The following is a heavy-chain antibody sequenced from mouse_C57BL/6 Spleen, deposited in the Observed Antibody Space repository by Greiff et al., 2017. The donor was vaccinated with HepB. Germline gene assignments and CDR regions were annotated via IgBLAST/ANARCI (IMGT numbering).Heavy chain of an antibody. Sequence: QVQLQQSGAELVKPGASVKISCKASGYAYSSYWMNWVKQRPGKGLEWIGQIYPGDGDTNYNGKFKGKATLTADKSSSTAYMQLSSLTSEDSAVYFCARSGSNPWFAYWGQGTLVTVSA. J-gene: IGHJ3*01. CDR3: ARSGSNPWFAY. V-gene: IGHV1-80*01. D-gene: IGHD3-1*01. CDR2: IYPGDGDT. CDR1: GYAYSSYW.